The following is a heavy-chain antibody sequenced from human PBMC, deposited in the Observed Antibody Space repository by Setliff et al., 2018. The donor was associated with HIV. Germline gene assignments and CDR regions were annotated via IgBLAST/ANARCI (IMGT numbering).Heavy chain of an antibody. V-gene: IGHV5-10-1*01. J-gene: IGHJ4*02. CDR3: ARHTRGGSYYGVDY. Sequence: GESLKISCKGSGFSFTSYWISWVRQMPGKGLEWMGRIDPADSYTHYSTSFQGHVTISVDKSIGTAYLEWSSLKASDTAMYYCARHTRGGSYYGVDYWGQGTLVTVSS. CDR1: GFSFTSYW. D-gene: IGHD1-26*01. CDR2: IDPADSYT.